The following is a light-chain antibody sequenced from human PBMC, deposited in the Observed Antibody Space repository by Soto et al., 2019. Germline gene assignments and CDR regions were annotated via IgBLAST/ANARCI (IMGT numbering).Light chain of an antibody. J-gene: IGKJ4*01. CDR3: QQYVNSPFT. V-gene: IGKV3-20*01. Sequence: EIVLMQSPGTLSLSPGERGTLSCRASQSVASSLAWYQQKPGQAPRLLIYDASNRATGIPDRFSGSGSGTDFTLTLSRLEPEDFAVYYCQQYVNSPFTFGGGTKVDIK. CDR2: DAS. CDR1: QSVASS.